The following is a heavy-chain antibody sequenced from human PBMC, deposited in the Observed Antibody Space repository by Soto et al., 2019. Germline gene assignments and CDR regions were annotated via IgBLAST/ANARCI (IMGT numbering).Heavy chain of an antibody. V-gene: IGHV4-31*03. CDR3: ARADFGVHEYFDL. CDR1: GGSIRTDGNY. D-gene: IGHD3-3*01. J-gene: IGHJ2*01. Sequence: QVQLQESGPGLVKPSQTLSLTCTVSGGSIRTDGNYWSWIRHHPGKGLEWIGYIYHSGATYYNPSLKRRVTISLDTSKNQFSLKLTSMTAADTAVYYCARADFGVHEYFDLWGRGTLVTVSS. CDR2: IYHSGAT.